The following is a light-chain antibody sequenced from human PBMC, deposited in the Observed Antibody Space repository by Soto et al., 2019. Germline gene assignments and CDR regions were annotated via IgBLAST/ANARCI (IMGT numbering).Light chain of an antibody. V-gene: IGKV1-5*03. CDR3: QQYYSYYT. CDR2: KAS. J-gene: IGKJ2*01. CDR1: PSITTW. Sequence: DIQMTQSPSTLSASVGDRVIITCRASPSITTWLAWYQQKPGKAPKLLIYKASSLESGVPSRFSGSGYGTEITLTISSRQPDDFATYYCQQYYSYYTFGQGTKLEI.